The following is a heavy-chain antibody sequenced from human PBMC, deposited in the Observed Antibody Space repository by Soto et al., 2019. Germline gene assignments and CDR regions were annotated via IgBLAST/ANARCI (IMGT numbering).Heavy chain of an antibody. Sequence: GGSLRLSCAVSGFTLDTYGMHWVRQAAGQGLEWVAVSWHDGRHLDYADSVRGRFTVFRDDSKNTLFLEMNSLRAEDTAVYYCAKDTPPYYDFWSGSNPLDYWGQGTLVTVSS. CDR2: SWHDGRHL. CDR3: AKDTPPYYDFWSGSNPLDY. D-gene: IGHD3-3*01. V-gene: IGHV3-33*03. J-gene: IGHJ4*02. CDR1: GFTLDTYG.